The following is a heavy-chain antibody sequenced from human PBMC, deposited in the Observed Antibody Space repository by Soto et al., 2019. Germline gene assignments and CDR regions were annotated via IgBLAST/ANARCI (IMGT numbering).Heavy chain of an antibody. CDR2: IYYSGST. Sequence: SETLPLTCTVSGGSISSGDYYWSWIRQPPGKGLEWIGYIYYSGSTYYNPSLKSRVTISVDTSKNQFSLKLSSVTAADTAVYYCASPTVTTKHKAFDIWGQGTMVTVSS. CDR3: ASPTVTTKHKAFDI. CDR1: GGSISSGDYY. J-gene: IGHJ3*02. D-gene: IGHD4-17*01. V-gene: IGHV4-30-4*01.